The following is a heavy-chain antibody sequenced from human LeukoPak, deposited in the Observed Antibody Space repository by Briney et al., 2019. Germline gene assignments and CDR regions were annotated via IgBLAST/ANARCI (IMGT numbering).Heavy chain of an antibody. V-gene: IGHV3-11*04. CDR3: ARVRDENWFDP. CDR1: GFTFSDYY. J-gene: IGHJ5*02. CDR2: ISSSGSTI. Sequence: PGGSLRLSGAASGFTFSDYYMIWIRQAPGKGLEWVSYISSSGSTIYYADSVKGRFTISRDNAKNSLYLQMNSLRAEDTAVYYCARVRDENWFDPWGQGALVTVSS.